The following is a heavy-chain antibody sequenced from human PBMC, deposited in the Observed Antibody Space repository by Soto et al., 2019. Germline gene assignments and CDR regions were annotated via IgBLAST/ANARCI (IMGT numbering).Heavy chain of an antibody. CDR1: GGSISSYY. Sequence: SETLSLTCTVSGGSISSYYWSWIRQPPGKGLEWIGYIYYSGSTNYNPSLKSRVTISVDTSKNQFSLKLSSVTAADTAVYYCATYGSGIDAFDIWGQVTIVTGSS. V-gene: IGHV4-59*01. J-gene: IGHJ3*02. CDR3: ATYGSGIDAFDI. D-gene: IGHD3-10*01. CDR2: IYYSGST.